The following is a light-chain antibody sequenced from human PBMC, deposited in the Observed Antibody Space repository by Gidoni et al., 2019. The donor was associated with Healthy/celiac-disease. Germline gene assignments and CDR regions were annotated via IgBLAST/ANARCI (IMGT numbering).Light chain of an antibody. CDR3: QQYGSSPGT. V-gene: IGKV3-20*01. CDR2: GAS. Sequence: DIVLTQSPGTLSLSPGERATLSCRASQSVSSSYLAWYQQTPGQAPRLLIYGASSRATGIPDRFSGSGSGTDFTLTISRLEPEDFAVYYCQQYGSSPGTFGGGTKVEIK. J-gene: IGKJ4*01. CDR1: QSVSSSY.